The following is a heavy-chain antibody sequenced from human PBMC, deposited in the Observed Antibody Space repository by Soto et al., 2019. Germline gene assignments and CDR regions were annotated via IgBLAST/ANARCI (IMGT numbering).Heavy chain of an antibody. J-gene: IGHJ4*02. CDR1: EGTFNSYV. V-gene: IGHV1-69*01. CDR2: IIPYYNTL. Sequence: QAQVVQSGAEVRKPGSSVKLSCKASEGTFNSYVIAWVRQAPGQGLEWMGGIIPYYNTLNYAQKFQDRVTITADDSTNTVYMELSSLRSDDTAVYFCASVASRWYPYFFDSWAQGTLVTVSS. CDR3: ASVASRWYPYFFDS. D-gene: IGHD6-13*01.